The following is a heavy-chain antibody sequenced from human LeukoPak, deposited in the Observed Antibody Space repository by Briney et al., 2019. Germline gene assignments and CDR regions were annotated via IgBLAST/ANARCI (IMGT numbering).Heavy chain of an antibody. J-gene: IGHJ4*02. V-gene: IGHV7-4-1*02. Sequence: ASVKVSCKASGYTFTSYAMNWVRQAPGQGLEWMGWINSNTGNPTYAQGFTGRFVFSLDTSVTTAYLQISSLKAEDTAVYYCARSPTLSSSWYIVYFDYWGQGTLVTVSS. CDR1: GYTFTSYA. D-gene: IGHD6-13*01. CDR3: ARSPTLSSSWYIVYFDY. CDR2: INSNTGNP.